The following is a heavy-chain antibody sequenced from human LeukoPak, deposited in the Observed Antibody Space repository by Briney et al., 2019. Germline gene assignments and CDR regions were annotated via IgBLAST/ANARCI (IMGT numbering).Heavy chain of an antibody. J-gene: IGHJ5*02. CDR2: IKQDGSEK. Sequence: PGGSLRLSCAASGFTFSSYWMIWVRQAPGKGLEWVANIKQDGSEKYYVDSVKGRFTISRDNAKNSLYLQMNSLRAEDTAVYYCARLYSGSWLFWFDPWGQGTLVTVSS. V-gene: IGHV3-7*01. D-gene: IGHD6-13*01. CDR1: GFTFSSYW. CDR3: ARLYSGSWLFWFDP.